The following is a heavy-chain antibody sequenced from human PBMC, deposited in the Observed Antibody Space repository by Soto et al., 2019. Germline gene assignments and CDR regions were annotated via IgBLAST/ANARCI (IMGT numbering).Heavy chain of an antibody. CDR1: GYSFTSYW. CDR3: ARTSAAGKYYYGMDV. CDR2: IDPSDSYT. V-gene: IGHV5-10-1*01. D-gene: IGHD6-13*01. J-gene: IGHJ6*02. Sequence: GESLKISCKGSGYSFTSYWITWVRQMPGKGLEWMGRIDPSDSYTHYSPSFQGHVTISADKSISTAYLQWSSLKASDTAMYYCARTSAAGKYYYGMDVWGQGTTVTVSS.